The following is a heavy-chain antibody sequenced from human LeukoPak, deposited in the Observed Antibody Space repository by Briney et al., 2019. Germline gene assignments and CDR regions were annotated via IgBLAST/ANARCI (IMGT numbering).Heavy chain of an antibody. Sequence: SETLSLTCTVSGGSISSYYWSWIRQPPGEGLEWIGYIYYSGSTNYNPSLKSRVTISVDTSKNQFSLKLSSVTAADTAVYYCAHSDFWSGYLDVWGQGTTVTVSS. CDR3: AHSDFWSGYLDV. V-gene: IGHV4-59*01. CDR2: IYYSGST. J-gene: IGHJ6*02. D-gene: IGHD3-3*01. CDR1: GGSISSYY.